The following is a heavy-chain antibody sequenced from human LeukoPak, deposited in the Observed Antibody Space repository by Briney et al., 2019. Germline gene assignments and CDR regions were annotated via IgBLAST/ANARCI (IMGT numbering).Heavy chain of an antibody. CDR2: ISSSSSYI. Sequence: GGSLRLSCAASGFTFSSYTMNWVRQAPGKGLEWVSSISSSSSYIYYADSVKGRFIISRDNAENSLYLQMNSLRAEDTAVYYCARSGYYDFWSGYLLGYYFDYWGQGTLVTVSS. CDR3: ARSGYYDFWSGYLLGYYFDY. J-gene: IGHJ4*02. V-gene: IGHV3-21*01. CDR1: GFTFSSYT. D-gene: IGHD3-3*01.